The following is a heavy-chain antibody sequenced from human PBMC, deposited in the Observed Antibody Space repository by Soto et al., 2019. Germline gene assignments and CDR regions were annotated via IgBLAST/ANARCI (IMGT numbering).Heavy chain of an antibody. D-gene: IGHD3-3*01. CDR3: AKDGGIDY. CDR1: GYSISSGYY. J-gene: IGHJ4*02. V-gene: IGHV4-38-2*02. CDR2: IYHSGST. Sequence: SETLSLTCTVSGYSISSGYYWGWIRQPPGKGLEWIGSIYHSGSTYYNPSLKSRVTISVDTSKNQFSLKLSSVTAADTAVYYCAKDGGIDYWGQGTLVTVSS.